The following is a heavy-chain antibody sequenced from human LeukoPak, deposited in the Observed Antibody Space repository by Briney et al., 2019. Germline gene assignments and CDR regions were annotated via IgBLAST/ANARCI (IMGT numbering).Heavy chain of an antibody. CDR1: GYTLTELS. J-gene: IGHJ4*02. Sequence: ASVKVSCKVSGYTLTELSMHWVRQAPGKGLEWMGGFDPEDGETIYAQKFQGRVTMTEDTSTDTAYMELSSLRSEDTAVYYRATDYYDSSGNSQLWGQRTLVTVSS. CDR3: ATDYYDSSGNSQL. D-gene: IGHD3-22*01. CDR2: FDPEDGET. V-gene: IGHV1-24*01.